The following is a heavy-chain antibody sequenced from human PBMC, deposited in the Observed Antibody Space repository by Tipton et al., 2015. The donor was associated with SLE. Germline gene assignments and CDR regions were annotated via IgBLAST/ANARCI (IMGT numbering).Heavy chain of an antibody. CDR1: GFAFSTSW. J-gene: IGHJ2*01. CDR3: AKGAYDFWSGYYTGDWYFDL. CDR2: IQFDGAEI. V-gene: IGHV3-7*01. D-gene: IGHD3-3*01. Sequence: SLRLSCAASGFAFSTSWMSWVRQAPGKGLEWVANIQFDGAEIHYADSVKGRFTISRDNAKNTLYLQMNSLRAEDTAVYYCAKGAYDFWSGYYTGDWYFDLWGRGTLVTVSS.